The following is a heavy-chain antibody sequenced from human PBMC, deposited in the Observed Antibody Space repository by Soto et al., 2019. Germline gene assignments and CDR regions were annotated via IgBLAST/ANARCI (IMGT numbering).Heavy chain of an antibody. D-gene: IGHD2-2*02. V-gene: IGHV1-69*13. CDR2: IIPIFGTT. Sequence: ASVKVSCKASGGTFSSYAISWVRQAPGQGLEWMGGIIPIFGTTNYAQKFQGRVTITADESTSTAYMELSSLRSEDTAVYYCAIGDIVVVPAAIDQGDYYGMDVWGQGTTVTVSS. CDR3: AIGDIVVVPAAIDQGDYYGMDV. J-gene: IGHJ6*02. CDR1: GGTFSSYA.